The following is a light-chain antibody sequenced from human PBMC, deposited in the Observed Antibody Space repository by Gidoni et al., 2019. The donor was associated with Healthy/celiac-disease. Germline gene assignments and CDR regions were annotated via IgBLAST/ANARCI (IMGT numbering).Light chain of an antibody. Sequence: SYELTQPPSVSVSPGQTASITCSGDKLGDQYACWYQQKPGQSPVLVIYQDSKRPSGIPERFSGSNSGNTATLTISGTQAMDEADYYCQAWDSSTAVFGGGTKLXV. CDR3: QAWDSSTAV. CDR2: QDS. J-gene: IGLJ2*01. CDR1: KLGDQY. V-gene: IGLV3-1*01.